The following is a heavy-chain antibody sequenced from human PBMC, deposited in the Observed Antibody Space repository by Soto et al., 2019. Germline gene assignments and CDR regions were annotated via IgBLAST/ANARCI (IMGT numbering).Heavy chain of an antibody. Sequence: SETLSLTCTVSGGSISSSSYYWGWIRQPPGKGLEWIGSIYYSGSTYYNPSLKSRVTISVDTSKNQFSLKLSSVTAADTAVYYCASTDRSPLWGQGTLVTVSS. V-gene: IGHV4-39*01. CDR2: IYYSGST. CDR1: GGSISSSSYY. J-gene: IGHJ1*01. CDR3: ASTDRSPL.